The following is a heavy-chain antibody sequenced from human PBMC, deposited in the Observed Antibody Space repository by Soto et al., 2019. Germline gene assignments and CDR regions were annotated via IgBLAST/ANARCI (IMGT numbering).Heavy chain of an antibody. CDR3: VRGIPSQYSSNWLYWYFDL. CDR1: GFVYSTYA. Sequence: VQLVESGGGVVQPGRSLRLSCAASGFVYSTYAMHWVRLSPGKGLEWVALIWNDGTKEYYVDSVKGRFNISRDNSQNTLNLQMDSLRAEDTAVYFCVRGIPSQYSSNWLYWYFDLWGRGTQVTVAS. CDR2: IWNDGTKE. V-gene: IGHV3-33*01. J-gene: IGHJ2*01. D-gene: IGHD6-13*01.